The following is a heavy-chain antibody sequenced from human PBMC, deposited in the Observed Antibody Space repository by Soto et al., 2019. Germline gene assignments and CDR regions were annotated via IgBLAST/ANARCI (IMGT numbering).Heavy chain of an antibody. V-gene: IGHV4-39*02. CDR3: ARENFNWGTDYYGMDV. D-gene: IGHD7-27*01. Sequence: KASETLSLTCTVSGGSISSSSYYWGWIRQPPGKGLEWIGSIYYSGSTYYNPSLKSRVTISVDTSKNQFSLKLSSVTAADTAVYYCARENFNWGTDYYGMDVWGQGTTVTVSS. CDR1: GGSISSSSYY. CDR2: IYYSGST. J-gene: IGHJ6*02.